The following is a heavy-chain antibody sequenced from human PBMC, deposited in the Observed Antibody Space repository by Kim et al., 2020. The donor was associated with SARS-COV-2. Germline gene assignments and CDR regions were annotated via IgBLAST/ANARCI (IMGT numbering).Heavy chain of an antibody. Sequence: GGSLRLSCAASGFTFSSYAMSWVRQAPGKGLEWVSAISGSGGSTYYADSVKGRFTISRDNSKNTLYLQMNSLRAEDTAVYYCAYIPGSIRGHVSGRIVATVLDYWGQGTLVTVSS. CDR3: AYIPGSIRGHVSGRIVATVLDY. CDR2: ISGSGGST. D-gene: IGHD5-12*01. V-gene: IGHV3-23*01. CDR1: GFTFSSYA. J-gene: IGHJ4*02.